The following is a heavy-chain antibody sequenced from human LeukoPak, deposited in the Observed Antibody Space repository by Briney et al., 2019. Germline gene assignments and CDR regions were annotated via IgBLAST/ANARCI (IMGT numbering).Heavy chain of an antibody. Sequence: GGSLRLSCAASGFTFSSYAMSWVRQAPGKGLEWVSVISGSGRNTYYADSAKGRFTISRDNSKNTLYLQMNSLRAEGTAVYYCAKGSDSSDSSLFDYWGQGTLVTVSS. CDR3: AKGSDSSDSSLFDY. V-gene: IGHV3-23*01. CDR2: ISGSGRNT. CDR1: GFTFSSYA. D-gene: IGHD3-22*01. J-gene: IGHJ4*02.